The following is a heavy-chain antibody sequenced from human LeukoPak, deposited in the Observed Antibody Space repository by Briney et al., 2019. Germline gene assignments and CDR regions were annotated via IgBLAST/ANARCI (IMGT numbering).Heavy chain of an antibody. Sequence: SETLSLTCTVSGGSISSYYWSWIRQPPGKGLEWIGYIYYSGSTNYNPSLKSRVTISVDTSKNQFSLKLSSVTAADTAVYYCARDHLGYCSGGSCWSDAFDIWGQGTMVTVSS. CDR2: IYYSGST. J-gene: IGHJ3*02. D-gene: IGHD2-15*01. CDR1: GGSISSYY. CDR3: ARDHLGYCSGGSCWSDAFDI. V-gene: IGHV4-59*01.